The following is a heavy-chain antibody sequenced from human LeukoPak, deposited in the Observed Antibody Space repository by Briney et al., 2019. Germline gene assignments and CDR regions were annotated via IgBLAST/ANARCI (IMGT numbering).Heavy chain of an antibody. CDR3: AASSGYYEPYDAFDI. Sequence: ASVKVSCKASGYTFTSYGISWVRQAPGQGLEGMGWISAYNGNTNYAQKLQGRVTTATDTSTSTAYMELRSLRSDDTAVYYCAASSGYYEPYDAFDIWGQGTMVTVSS. V-gene: IGHV1-18*01. CDR2: ISAYNGNT. CDR1: GYTFTSYG. J-gene: IGHJ3*02. D-gene: IGHD3-22*01.